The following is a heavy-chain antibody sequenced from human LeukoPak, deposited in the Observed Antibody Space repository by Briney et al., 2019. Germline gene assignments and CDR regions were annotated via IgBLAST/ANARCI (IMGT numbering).Heavy chain of an antibody. J-gene: IGHJ4*02. Sequence: GGSLRLSCAPSIFTFSRYWMSSVRQAPGKGLEWVANIKQDGSEKYYVDSVRGRFTISRDNAKNSLYLQMNSLRAEDTAVYYCATITGYFDHWGQGALVTVAS. CDR1: IFTFSRYW. D-gene: IGHD1-14*01. CDR3: ATITGYFDH. CDR2: IKQDGSEK. V-gene: IGHV3-7*02.